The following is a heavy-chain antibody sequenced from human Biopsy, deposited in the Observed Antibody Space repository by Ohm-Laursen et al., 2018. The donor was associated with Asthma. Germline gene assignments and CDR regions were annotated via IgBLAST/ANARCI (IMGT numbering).Heavy chain of an antibody. Sequence: ASVKVSCKASEHTFTSYYIHWVRQAPGQGLEWVGIINTPTGDTSYAQKFLGRVTVTRDTSTSTVYMELSSLRSEDTAVYYCALSQFDYWGQGTLLTVSS. CDR1: EHTFTSYY. J-gene: IGHJ4*02. CDR3: ALSQFDY. CDR2: INTPTGDT. V-gene: IGHV1-46*01.